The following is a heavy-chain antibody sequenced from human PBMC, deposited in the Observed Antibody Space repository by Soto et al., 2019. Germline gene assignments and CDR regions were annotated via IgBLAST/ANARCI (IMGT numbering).Heavy chain of an antibody. CDR3: VRHARGYYVS. V-gene: IGHV4-39*01. Sequence: QLQLQESGPGLVKPSETLSLTCTVSGASIGTGDYYWAWIRQPRGKGLEWIGSIYSSGSTYYHPSIKSRLTISSNTSKNQFSLRLSSVTAADTAVYHFVRHARGYYVSWGLGPLVTVSS. D-gene: IGHD3-3*01. CDR2: IYSSGST. CDR1: GASIGTGDYY. J-gene: IGHJ5*02.